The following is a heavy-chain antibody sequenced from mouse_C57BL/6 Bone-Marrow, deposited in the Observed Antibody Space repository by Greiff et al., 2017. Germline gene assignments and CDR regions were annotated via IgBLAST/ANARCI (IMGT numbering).Heavy chain of an antibody. CDR1: GFTFSSYA. CDR2: ISGGGSYT. Sequence: EVKVVESGGGLVKPGGSLKLSCAASGFTFSSYAMSWVRQTPEKRLEWVATISGGGSYTYYPANVTGRFTISRDNAKNNLYLQMNHLKSEDTAMYYCAREEYAMDYWGQGTSVTVST. CDR3: AREEYAMDY. J-gene: IGHJ4*01. V-gene: IGHV5-4*01.